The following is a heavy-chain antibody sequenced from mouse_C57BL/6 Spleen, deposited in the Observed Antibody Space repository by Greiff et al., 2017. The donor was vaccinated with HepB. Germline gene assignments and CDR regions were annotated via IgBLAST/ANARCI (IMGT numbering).Heavy chain of an antibody. V-gene: IGHV1-81*01. CDR2: IYPRSGNT. D-gene: IGHD2-4*01. J-gene: IGHJ2*01. Sequence: QVQLHQSGAELARPGASVKLSCKASGYTFTSYGISWVQQRTGQGLEWIGEIYPRSGNTYYNEKFKGKATLTADKSSSTAYMELRSRTSEDSAVYFCAKERPMITTYYFDYWGQGTTLTVSS. CDR1: GYTFTSYG. CDR3: AKERPMITTYYFDY.